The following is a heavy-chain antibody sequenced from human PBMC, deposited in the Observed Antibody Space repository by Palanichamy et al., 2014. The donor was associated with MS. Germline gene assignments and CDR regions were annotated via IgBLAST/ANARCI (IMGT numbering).Heavy chain of an antibody. CDR2: ISYDGSNK. CDR1: GFTFSSYA. V-gene: IGHV3-30*04. D-gene: IGHD3-10*01. Sequence: QVQLVESGGGVVQPGRSLRLSCAASGFTFSSYAMHWVRQAPGKGLEWVAVISYDGSNKYYADSVKGRFTIPRDNSKNTLYLQMNSLRAEDTAVYYCARAAMVRGVSDYWGQGTLVTVSS. CDR3: ARAAMVRGVSDY. J-gene: IGHJ4*02.